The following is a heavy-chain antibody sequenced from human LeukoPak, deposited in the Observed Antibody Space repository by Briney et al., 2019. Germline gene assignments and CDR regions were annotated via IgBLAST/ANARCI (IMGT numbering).Heavy chain of an antibody. CDR1: GYTFTGYY. CDR3: ARAYYYDSSGYYYGY. J-gene: IGHJ4*02. D-gene: IGHD3-22*01. V-gene: IGHV1-2*02. CDR2: INPNSGGT. Sequence: ASVKVSCKASGYTFTGYYMHWVRQAPGQGLEWMGWINPNSGGTNYAQKFQGRVTMTRDTSISTAYMELSRLRSDDTAVYYCARAYYYDSSGYYYGYWGQGTLVTVSS.